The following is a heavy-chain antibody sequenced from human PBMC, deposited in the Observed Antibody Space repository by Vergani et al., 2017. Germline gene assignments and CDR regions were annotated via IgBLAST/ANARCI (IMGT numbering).Heavy chain of an antibody. CDR1: GASIRSSNYY. D-gene: IGHD4-11*01. CDR2: IYYSGST. V-gene: IGHV4-39*01. J-gene: IGHJ5*02. Sequence: QLQLQESGPGLVKPSATLSLTCSVSGASIRSSNYYWGWIRQPPGKGLEWIASIYYSGSTYYNPSLKSRVTISVDTSKNQFSLKLSSVTAADTAVYYCAGEYSNYVGPWGQGTLVTVSS. CDR3: AGEYSNYVGP.